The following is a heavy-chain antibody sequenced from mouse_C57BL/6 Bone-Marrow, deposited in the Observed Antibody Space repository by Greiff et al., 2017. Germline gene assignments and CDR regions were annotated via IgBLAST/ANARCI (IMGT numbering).Heavy chain of an antibody. D-gene: IGHD2-1*01. CDR3: ARAYVNYCWFAY. J-gene: IGHJ3*01. Sequence: QVQLQQSDAELVKPGASVKISCKASGYTFTDHTINWMKQRPEQGLEWIGYIYPRGGSTKYNEKFKGKATLTADKSSSTAYMQLNSLTSEDSAVYFCARAYVNYCWFAYWGQGTLVTVSA. CDR2: IYPRGGST. V-gene: IGHV1-78*01. CDR1: GYTFTDHT.